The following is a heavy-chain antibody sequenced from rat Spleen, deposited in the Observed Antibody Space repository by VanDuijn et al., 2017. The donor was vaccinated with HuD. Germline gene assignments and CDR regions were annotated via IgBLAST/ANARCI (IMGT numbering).Heavy chain of an antibody. J-gene: IGHJ2*01. CDR1: GFTFSNYW. V-gene: IGHV5-29*01. CDR3: ATAIGSGSSG. CDR2: ISDDGSTT. D-gene: IGHD5-1*01. Sequence: EVQLVESGGGLVQPGRSMKLSCAALGFTFSNYWMYWVRQAPTKGLEWVATISDDGSTTYYRDSVKGRFTIARDNAKRTLYLQMDSLRSEDTATYYCATAIGSGSSGWGQGVMVTVSS.